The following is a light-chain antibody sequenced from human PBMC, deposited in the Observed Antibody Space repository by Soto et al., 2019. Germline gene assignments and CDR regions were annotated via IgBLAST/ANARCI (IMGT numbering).Light chain of an antibody. CDR3: QQYESLPLT. V-gene: IGKV1-33*01. CDR2: DAS. CDR1: QDINKN. Sequence: DIRMSQSPSSLSASVGDRVSITCQASQDINKNLIWYQQKPGKAPKLLIYDASDLETGVPSRFSGSGSGTGFTFTISSLQPEDFATYYCQQYESLPLTFGQGTQLEIK. J-gene: IGKJ5*01.